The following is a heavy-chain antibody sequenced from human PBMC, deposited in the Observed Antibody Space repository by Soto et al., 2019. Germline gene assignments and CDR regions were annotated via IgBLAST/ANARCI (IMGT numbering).Heavy chain of an antibody. CDR3: ASGSLDSGAAYYYYGMDV. Sequence: PGESLKISCKGSGYSFTSYRIGWVRQMPGKGLEWMGIIYPGDSDTRYSPSFQGQVTISADKSISTAYLQWSSLKASDTAMYYCASGSLDSGAAYYYYGMDVWGQGTTVTVSS. D-gene: IGHD6-25*01. V-gene: IGHV5-51*01. J-gene: IGHJ6*02. CDR1: GYSFTSYR. CDR2: IYPGDSDT.